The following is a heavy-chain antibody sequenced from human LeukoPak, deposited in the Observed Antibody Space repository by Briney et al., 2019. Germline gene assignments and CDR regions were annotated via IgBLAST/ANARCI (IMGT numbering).Heavy chain of an antibody. J-gene: IGHJ5*02. V-gene: IGHV3-7*01. D-gene: IGHD3-22*01. CDR3: ARDSPHYYDSSGYWLDP. Sequence: GGSLRLSCAASGFTFSSYWMSWVRQAPGKGLEWVANIKQDGRDKYYVDSVKGRFTISRDNAKNSLYLQMNSLRAEDTAVYYCARDSPHYYDSSGYWLDPWGQGTLVTVSS. CDR1: GFTFSSYW. CDR2: IKQDGRDK.